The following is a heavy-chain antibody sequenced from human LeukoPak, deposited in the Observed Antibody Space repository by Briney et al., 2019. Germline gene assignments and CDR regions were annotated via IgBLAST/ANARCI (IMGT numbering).Heavy chain of an antibody. V-gene: IGHV3-23*01. D-gene: IGHD3-10*01. Sequence: GGSLRLSCAASGFTVSSNYMSWVRQAPGKGLEWVSAINERGDRTYYADFLKGRFPISRDNSKNTLYLQMNSLRPDDTAVYYCAKPFYGSGSSPLSHWGQGTLVTVSS. CDR1: GFTVSSNY. CDR2: INERGDRT. CDR3: AKPFYGSGSSPLSH. J-gene: IGHJ4*02.